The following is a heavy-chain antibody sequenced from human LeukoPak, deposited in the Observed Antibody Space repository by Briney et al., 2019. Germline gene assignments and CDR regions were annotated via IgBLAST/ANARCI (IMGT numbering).Heavy chain of an antibody. CDR2: MNPNSGNT. J-gene: IGHJ4*02. CDR1: GYTFTSYD. Sequence: VASVKVSCKASGYTFTSYDINWVRQATGQGLEWTGWMNPNSGNTGYAQKFQGRVTMTRNTSISTAYMELSSLRSEDTAVYYCARGLRGYVWGSYRPYYFDYWGQGTLVTVSS. CDR3: ARGLRGYVWGSYRPYYFDY. D-gene: IGHD3-16*02. V-gene: IGHV1-8*01.